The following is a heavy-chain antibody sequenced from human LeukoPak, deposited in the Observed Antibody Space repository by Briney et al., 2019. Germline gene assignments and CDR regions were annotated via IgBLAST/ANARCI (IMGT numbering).Heavy chain of an antibody. CDR3: ARGGSGWWYYFDY. D-gene: IGHD6-19*01. Sequence: SVKVSCKASGGTFSSYAISWVRQAPGQGLEWMGRIIPILGIANYAQKFQGRVTITADKSTSTAYMELSSLRSEDTAVYYCARGGSGWWYYFDYWGQGTLVTVSA. CDR2: IIPILGIA. CDR1: GGTFSSYA. V-gene: IGHV1-69*04. J-gene: IGHJ4*02.